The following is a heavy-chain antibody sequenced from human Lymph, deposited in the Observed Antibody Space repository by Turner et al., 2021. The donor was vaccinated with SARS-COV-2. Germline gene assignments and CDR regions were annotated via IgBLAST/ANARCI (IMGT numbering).Heavy chain of an antibody. V-gene: IGHV3-7*01. CDR1: GFTFSYYW. Sequence: EVQLVESGGGLVQPGGSLRLSWAASGFTFSYYWMSWARQAPGKGLEWVANIKQDGSEKYYVDSVKGRFTISRDNAKNSLFLQMNSLRAEDTAVYYCARMGSSSWYFDYWGQGTLVTVSS. CDR2: IKQDGSEK. D-gene: IGHD1-26*01. J-gene: IGHJ4*02. CDR3: ARMGSSSWYFDY.